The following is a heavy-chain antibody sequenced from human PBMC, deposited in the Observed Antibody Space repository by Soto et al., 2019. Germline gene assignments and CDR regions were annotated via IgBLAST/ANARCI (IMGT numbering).Heavy chain of an antibody. CDR1: GGTFISYA. CDR2: IIPIFGTA. J-gene: IGHJ6*02. CDR3: ARIAYSSRWSPKEYYYYGMDV. D-gene: IGHD6-13*01. V-gene: IGHV1-69*06. Sequence: SVKVSCKASGGTFISYAISWVRQSPGQGLEWMGGIIPIFGTANYAQKFQGRVTITADKSTSTAYMELSSLRSEDTAVYYCARIAYSSRWSPKEYYYYGMDVWGQGTTVTVSS.